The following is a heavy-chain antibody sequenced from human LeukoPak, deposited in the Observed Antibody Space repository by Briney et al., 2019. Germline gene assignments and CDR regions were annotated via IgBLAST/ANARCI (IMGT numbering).Heavy chain of an antibody. CDR1: GFTFSGYS. V-gene: IGHV3-21*01. J-gene: IGHJ4*02. D-gene: IGHD3-10*01. Sequence: GGSLRLSCAASGFTFSGYSMNWVRQASGKGLEWVSSISSSSSYIYYADSVKGRFTISRDNAKNSLYLQMNSLRAEDTAVYYCARDEKRHYYGSGSYDYWGQGTLVTVSS. CDR2: ISSSSSYI. CDR3: ARDEKRHYYGSGSYDY.